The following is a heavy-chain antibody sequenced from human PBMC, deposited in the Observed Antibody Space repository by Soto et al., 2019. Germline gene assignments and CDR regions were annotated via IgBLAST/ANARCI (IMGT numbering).Heavy chain of an antibody. Sequence: QVQLMQSGAEVKKPGASVKVSCKASGDTFTNYYIHWVRQAPGQGLEWMGTVNPSGGHTTYAQQDPDRVPTTXXXPXXTLHMELTSLTSDDTAVYYCARGRHVVVATAALDYWGQRTLVTVSA. V-gene: IGHV1-46*01. CDR1: GDTFTNYY. D-gene: IGHD2-21*02. CDR3: ARGRHVVVATAALDY. J-gene: IGHJ4*02. CDR2: VNPSGGHT.